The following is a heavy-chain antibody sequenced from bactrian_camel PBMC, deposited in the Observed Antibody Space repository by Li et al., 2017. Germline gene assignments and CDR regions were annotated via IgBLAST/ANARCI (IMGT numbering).Heavy chain of an antibody. Sequence: HVQLVESGGGSVQAGGSLRLSCEVSGITEGTNFIGWFRQAPGKERESVASIYPTRGIKAYDDSVKGRFTISQDNAKSTVYLQMNSLKLEDTAMYYCAADFGPYCSGSYLARRANFEGQGTQVTVS. CDR2: IYPTRGIK. D-gene: IGHD2*01. V-gene: IGHV3-2*01. CDR1: GITEGTNF. J-gene: IGHJ4*01.